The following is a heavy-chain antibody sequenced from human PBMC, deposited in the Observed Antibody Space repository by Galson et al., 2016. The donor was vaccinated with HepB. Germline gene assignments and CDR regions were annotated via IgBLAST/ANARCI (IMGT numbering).Heavy chain of an antibody. CDR3: TREFDL. J-gene: IGHJ2*01. CDR2: IKKDGSEI. CDR1: GFSLGNYW. V-gene: IGHV3-7*04. Sequence: SLRLSCAASGFSLGNYWMSWARQAPGKGLEWLANIKKDGSEISYVDSVKGRFTISRDNAKNSLFLQMNTLRVEDTAVYYCTREFDLWGRGTQVTVSS.